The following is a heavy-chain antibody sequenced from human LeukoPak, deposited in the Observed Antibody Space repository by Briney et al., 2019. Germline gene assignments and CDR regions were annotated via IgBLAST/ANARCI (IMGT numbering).Heavy chain of an antibody. Sequence: SETLSLTCTVSGGSISSYYWSRIRQPPGKGLEWIGYIYYSGSTNYNPSLKSRVTISVDTSKNQFSLKLSSVTAADTAVYYCARINWGREYYFDYWGQGTLVTVSS. J-gene: IGHJ4*02. CDR2: IYYSGST. CDR1: GGSISSYY. CDR3: ARINWGREYYFDY. V-gene: IGHV4-59*01. D-gene: IGHD7-27*01.